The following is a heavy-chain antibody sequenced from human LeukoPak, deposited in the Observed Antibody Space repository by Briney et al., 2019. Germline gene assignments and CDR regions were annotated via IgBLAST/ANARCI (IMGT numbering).Heavy chain of an antibody. Sequence: GGSLRLSCAASGFTFSSYWMSWVRQAPGKGLEWVANIKQDGSEKYYVDSVKGRFTISRDNAKNSLYLQMNSLRAEDTAVYYCARDKRLEWEQDAFDIWGQGQWSPSLQ. CDR1: GFTFSSYW. J-gene: IGHJ3*02. V-gene: IGHV3-7*01. D-gene: IGHD1-26*01. CDR2: IKQDGSEK. CDR3: ARDKRLEWEQDAFDI.